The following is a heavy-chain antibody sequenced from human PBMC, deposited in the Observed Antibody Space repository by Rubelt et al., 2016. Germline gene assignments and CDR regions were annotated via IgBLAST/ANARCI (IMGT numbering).Heavy chain of an antibody. CDR3: ARINRDYYAMDV. CDR2: FYYTGST. CDR1: GGSISSSSYY. V-gene: IGHV4-39*07. J-gene: IGHJ6*02. Sequence: QLQLQESGPGLVKPSETLSLTCTVSGGSISSSSYYWGWIRQPPGKGLEWIGSFYYTGSTYYNPSLKSRVTISVDTSKHQFSLELSSVTAADTAVYYCARINRDYYAMDVWGQGTLVTVSS.